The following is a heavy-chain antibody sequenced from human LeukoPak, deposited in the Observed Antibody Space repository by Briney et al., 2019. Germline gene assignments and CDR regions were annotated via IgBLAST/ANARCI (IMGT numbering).Heavy chain of an antibody. D-gene: IGHD7-27*01. CDR3: ARDRLGTNYYYYYYMDV. J-gene: IGHJ6*03. CDR2: INYSGST. Sequence: TSETLSLTCALYSESFSGYFWSWIRQPPGKGLEWIGEINYSGSTNYNPSLKSRVTISVDTSKNQFSLKLSSVTAADTAVYYCARDRLGTNYYYYYYMDVWGKGTTVTVSS. V-gene: IGHV4-34*01. CDR1: SESFSGYF.